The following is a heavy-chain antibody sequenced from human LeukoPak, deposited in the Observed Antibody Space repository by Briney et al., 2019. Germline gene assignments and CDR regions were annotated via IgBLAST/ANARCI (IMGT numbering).Heavy chain of an antibody. V-gene: IGHV1-46*04. CDR3: AKDIERYCSSTSCYRGYGMDV. D-gene: IGHD2-2*01. CDR2: MKPSGGST. CDR1: GDTFTRDY. J-gene: IGHJ6*02. Sequence: ASVKVSCKASGDTFTRDYIHWVRQAPGQGLEWMGVMKPSGGSTIYAQRLQGRVTMTRDTSTNTVYMELSSLRAEDTALYYCAKDIERYCSSTSCYRGYGMDVWGQGTTVTVSS.